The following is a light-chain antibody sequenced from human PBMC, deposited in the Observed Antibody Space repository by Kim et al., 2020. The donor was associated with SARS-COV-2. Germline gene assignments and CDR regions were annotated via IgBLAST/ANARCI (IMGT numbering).Light chain of an antibody. Sequence: GKRVTLSCSGSSSNSGRNTVNWYQQVPGTAPKLLIYVNFQRPSGVADRFSGSKSGTSASLAISGLQSEDEADYFCAAWDDNVNGPVFGGGTQLTVL. J-gene: IGLJ7*01. V-gene: IGLV1-44*01. CDR2: VNF. CDR1: SSNSGRNT. CDR3: AAWDDNVNGPV.